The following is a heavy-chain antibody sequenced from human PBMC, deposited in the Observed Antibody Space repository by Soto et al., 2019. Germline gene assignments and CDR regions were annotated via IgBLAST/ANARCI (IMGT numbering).Heavy chain of an antibody. CDR3: SRHGTLLIDY. CDR1: GGSISSSSYY. CDR2: IYYSGST. V-gene: IGHV4-39*01. J-gene: IGHJ4*02. Sequence: QLQLQESGPGLVKPSETLSLTCTVSGGSISSSSYYWGWIRQPPGKGLEWIGSIYYSGSTYYNPSLKRRGTLSVDTSKNQFSLKLSSVTAADTAVYYCSRHGTLLIDYLGQGTLVTVSS. D-gene: IGHD1-26*01.